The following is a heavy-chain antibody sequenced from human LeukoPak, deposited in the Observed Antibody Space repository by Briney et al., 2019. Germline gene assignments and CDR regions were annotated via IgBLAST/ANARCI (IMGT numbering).Heavy chain of an antibody. D-gene: IGHD3-22*01. CDR2: INHSGST. J-gene: IGHJ1*01. CDR3: ARGRRNVVITTYFQH. Sequence: SETLSLTCAVYGGSFSGYYWSWIRQPSGKGLEWIGEINHSGSTNYNPSLKSRVTISVDTSKNQFSLKLSSVTAADTAVYYCARGRRNVVITTYFQHWGQGTLVTVSS. CDR1: GGSFSGYY. V-gene: IGHV4-34*01.